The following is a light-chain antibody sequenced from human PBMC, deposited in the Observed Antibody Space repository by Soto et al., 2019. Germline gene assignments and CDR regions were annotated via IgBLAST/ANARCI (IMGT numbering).Light chain of an antibody. Sequence: DIVMTQSPLSLPVTPGEPASISCRSSQSLLHSNEYNYLDWYLQRPGQSPQLLIYLGSNRASGVPDKFNGSASCTDFTLKISRVEAEDVGVYYCMQGLQLYTFGHGTRLEIK. CDR3: MQGLQLYT. CDR2: LGS. CDR1: QSLLHSNEYNY. V-gene: IGKV2-28*01. J-gene: IGKJ2*01.